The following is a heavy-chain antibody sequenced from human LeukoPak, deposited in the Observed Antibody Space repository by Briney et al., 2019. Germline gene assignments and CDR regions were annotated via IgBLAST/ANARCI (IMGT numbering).Heavy chain of an antibody. D-gene: IGHD5-18*01. J-gene: IGHJ4*02. Sequence: GGSLRLSCAASGFTFSSYAMNWVRQAPGKGLEWVSTISGSGDNAYHADSVKGRFTISRDNSKNTLYVQMNSLRAEDTAVYYCAKKRGSNYGDFDYWGQGTLVTVSS. V-gene: IGHV3-23*01. CDR2: ISGSGDNA. CDR3: AKKRGSNYGDFDY. CDR1: GFTFSSYA.